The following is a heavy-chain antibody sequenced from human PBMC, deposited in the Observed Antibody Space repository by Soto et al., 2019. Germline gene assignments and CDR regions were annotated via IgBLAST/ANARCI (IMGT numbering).Heavy chain of an antibody. J-gene: IGHJ4*02. Sequence: GGSLRLSCAASGFTFSSYSMNWVRQAPGKGLEWVSSISSSSSYIYYADSVKGRFTISRDNAKNSLYLQMNSLRAEDTAVYYCARVIRGVIAAASSTVFDYWGQGTLVTVSS. D-gene: IGHD6-13*01. CDR1: GFTFSSYS. CDR3: ARVIRGVIAAASSTVFDY. V-gene: IGHV3-21*01. CDR2: ISSSSSYI.